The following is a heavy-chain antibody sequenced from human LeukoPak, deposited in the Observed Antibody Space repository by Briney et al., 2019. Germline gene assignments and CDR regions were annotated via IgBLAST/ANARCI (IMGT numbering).Heavy chain of an antibody. CDR2: ISSSSSTI. CDR1: GFTFSSYS. CDR3: ARDTDCSGGSCYSDAFDI. J-gene: IGHJ3*02. D-gene: IGHD2-15*01. Sequence: PGGSLRLSCAASGFTFSSYSMNWVRQAPGKGLEWVSYISSSSSTIYYADSVKGRFTISRDNAKNSLYLQMNSLRAEDTAVYYRARDTDCSGGSCYSDAFDIWGQGTMVTVSS. V-gene: IGHV3-48*01.